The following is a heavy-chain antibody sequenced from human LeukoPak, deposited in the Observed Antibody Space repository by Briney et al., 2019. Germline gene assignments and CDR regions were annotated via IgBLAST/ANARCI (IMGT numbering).Heavy chain of an antibody. Sequence: ASVKVSCKASGYTFTSYYMHWARQAPGQGLEWMGIINPSGGSTSYAQKFQGRVTMTRDTSTSTVYMELSSLRSEDTAVYYCVFGVVIDSFDYWGQGTLVTVSS. D-gene: IGHD3-3*01. CDR2: INPSGGST. CDR3: VFGVVIDSFDY. J-gene: IGHJ4*02. V-gene: IGHV1-46*01. CDR1: GYTFTSYY.